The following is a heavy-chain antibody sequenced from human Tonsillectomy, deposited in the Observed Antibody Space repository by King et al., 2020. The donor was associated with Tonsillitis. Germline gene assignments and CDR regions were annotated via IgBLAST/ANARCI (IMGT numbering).Heavy chain of an antibody. CDR1: CASVSSSSFY. V-gene: IGHV4-39*07. J-gene: IGHJ4*02. CDR3: ARHEGPRRFVDIAIDS. D-gene: IGHD5-18*01. CDR2: IYYSRST. Sequence: QLQESGPGLVKPSETLSLTCTVSCASVSSSSFYWGRIRQPPGEGLEWIGSIYYSRSTYYNPSLKSRVTISLDTSKNQFSLKLNFVAAADTVVYYWARHEGPRRFVDIAIDSGGQGTLVIVSS.